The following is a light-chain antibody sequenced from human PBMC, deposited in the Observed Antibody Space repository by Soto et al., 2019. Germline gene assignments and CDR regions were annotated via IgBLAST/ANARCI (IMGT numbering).Light chain of an antibody. J-gene: IGLJ2*01. V-gene: IGLV1-51*01. CDR1: SSNIGNNY. Sequence: QSVLTQPPSVSAAPGQMVTISCSGSSSNIGNNYVSWYRQLPGTAPKLLIYDNNNRPSGIPDRCSGSKSGTSATLGITGLQTGDEADYYCGTWDSSLSAEIFGGGTKLTVL. CDR2: DNN. CDR3: GTWDSSLSAEI.